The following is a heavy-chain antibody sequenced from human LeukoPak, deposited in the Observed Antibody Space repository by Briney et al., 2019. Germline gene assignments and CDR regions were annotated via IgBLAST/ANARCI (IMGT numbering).Heavy chain of an antibody. V-gene: IGHV3-30*18. Sequence: GGSLRLSCAASGLTFSSYGMHWVRQAPGKGLEWVAVISYDGSNKYYADSVKGRFTISRDNSKNTLYLQMNSLRAEDTAVYYCANSRGDKTSWIDYWGQGTLVTVSS. D-gene: IGHD2-2*01. CDR3: ANSRGDKTSWIDY. J-gene: IGHJ4*02. CDR1: GLTFSSYG. CDR2: ISYDGSNK.